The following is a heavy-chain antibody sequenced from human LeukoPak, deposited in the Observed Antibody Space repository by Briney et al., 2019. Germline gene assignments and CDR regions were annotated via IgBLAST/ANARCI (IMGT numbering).Heavy chain of an antibody. CDR3: ARGRLAVAVPRGTFDY. J-gene: IGHJ4*02. CDR2: INHSGST. CDR1: GGSFSGYY. D-gene: IGHD6-19*01. Sequence: SETLSLTCAVYGGSFSGYYWSWIRQPPVKGLEWIGEINHSGSTNYNPSLKSRVTISVDTSKNQFSLKLSSVTAADTAVYYCARGRLAVAVPRGTFDYWGQGTLVTVSS. V-gene: IGHV4-34*01.